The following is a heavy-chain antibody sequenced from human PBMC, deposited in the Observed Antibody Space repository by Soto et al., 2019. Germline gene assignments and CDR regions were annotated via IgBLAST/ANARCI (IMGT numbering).Heavy chain of an antibody. J-gene: IGHJ3*02. Sequence: SETLSLTCTVSGGSISGYYWNWIRQPPGKGLEYIGHIYYIGTTNYNPSLKSRATISVDTSKNQFSLKLTSVTAADTAVYFCARSGSKYGANAFDIWDQGTMVTVSS. D-gene: IGHD5-18*01. CDR1: GGSISGYY. CDR3: ARSGSKYGANAFDI. CDR2: IYYIGTT. V-gene: IGHV4-59*01.